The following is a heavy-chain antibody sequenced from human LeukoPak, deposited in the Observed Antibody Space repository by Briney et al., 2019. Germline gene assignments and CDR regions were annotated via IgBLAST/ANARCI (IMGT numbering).Heavy chain of an antibody. D-gene: IGHD3-22*01. CDR1: GGSFSGYY. Sequence: SETLSLTCAVYGGSFSGYYWSWIRQPPGKGLEWIGEINHSGSTNYNPSLKSRVTISVDTSKNQFSLKLSSVTAADTAVYYCARLLYYYDSSGYSDYWGQRTLVTVSS. CDR2: INHSGST. J-gene: IGHJ4*02. CDR3: ARLLYYYDSSGYSDY. V-gene: IGHV4-34*01.